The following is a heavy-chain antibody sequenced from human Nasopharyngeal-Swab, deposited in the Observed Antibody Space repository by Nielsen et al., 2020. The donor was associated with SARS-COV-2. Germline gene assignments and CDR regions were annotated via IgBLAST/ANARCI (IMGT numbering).Heavy chain of an antibody. CDR2: IGTAGDT. CDR3: ARERVYSGGSYYGMDV. D-gene: IGHD6-19*01. J-gene: IGHJ6*02. Sequence: GESLKISCAASGFTFSSYDMHWVRQATGKGLEWVSAIGTAGDTYHPGSVKGRFTISRENAKNSLYLQMNSLRAGDTAVYYCARERVYSGGSYYGMDVWGQGTTVTVSS. CDR1: GFTFSSYD. V-gene: IGHV3-13*04.